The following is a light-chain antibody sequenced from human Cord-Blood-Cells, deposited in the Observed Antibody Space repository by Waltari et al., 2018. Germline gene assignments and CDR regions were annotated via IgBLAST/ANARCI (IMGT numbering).Light chain of an antibody. CDR1: SSDVGGYNY. J-gene: IGLJ1*01. Sequence: QSALTQPASVSGSPGQPITISCTATSSDVGGYNYVSWYQQHPGKAPKLMIYEVSNRPSGVSNRFSGSKSGNTASLTISGLQAEDEADYYCSSYTSSSTLYVFGTGTKVTVL. V-gene: IGLV2-14*01. CDR3: SSYTSSSTLYV. CDR2: EVS.